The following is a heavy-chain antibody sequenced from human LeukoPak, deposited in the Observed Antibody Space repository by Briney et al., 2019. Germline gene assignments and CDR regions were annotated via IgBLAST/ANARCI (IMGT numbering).Heavy chain of an antibody. CDR3: AGIVVVTTGYNWFDP. V-gene: IGHV1-2*02. D-gene: IGHD2-2*01. Sequence: ASVKVSCKASGYTFTGYYMHWVRQAPGQGLEWMGWINPNSGGTNYAQKFQGRVTMTRDTSISTAYMELSRLRSDDTAVYYCAGIVVVTTGYNWFDPWGQGTLVTVSS. CDR2: INPNSGGT. J-gene: IGHJ5*02. CDR1: GYTFTGYY.